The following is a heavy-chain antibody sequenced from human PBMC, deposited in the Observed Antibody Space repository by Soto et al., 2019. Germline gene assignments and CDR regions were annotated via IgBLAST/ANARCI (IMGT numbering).Heavy chain of an antibody. V-gene: IGHV3-23*01. J-gene: IGHJ5*02. CDR3: AKDCLGSSSSFSMGDWFDP. CDR2: ISGSGGST. CDR1: GFTFSSYA. D-gene: IGHD6-6*01. Sequence: EVQLLESGGGLVQPGGSLRLSCAASGFTFSSYAMSWVRQAPGKGLEWVSAISGSGGSTYYADSVKGRFTISRDNSKNTLYLQMNSLRAEDTAVYYCAKDCLGSSSSFSMGDWFDPWGQGTLVTVSS.